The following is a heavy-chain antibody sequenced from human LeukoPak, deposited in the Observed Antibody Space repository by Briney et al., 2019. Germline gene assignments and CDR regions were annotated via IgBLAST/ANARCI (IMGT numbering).Heavy chain of an antibody. Sequence: ASVKVSCKASGYTFTSYGISWVRQAPGQGLEWMGWIKPKSGGTNYSQKFRGRVTMTRDTSISTAYMELNRLTSDDTAVYFCARGAGIAVAGKDLDYWGQGTLITVSS. CDR2: IKPKSGGT. D-gene: IGHD6-19*01. J-gene: IGHJ4*02. V-gene: IGHV1-2*02. CDR3: ARGAGIAVAGKDLDY. CDR1: GYTFTSYG.